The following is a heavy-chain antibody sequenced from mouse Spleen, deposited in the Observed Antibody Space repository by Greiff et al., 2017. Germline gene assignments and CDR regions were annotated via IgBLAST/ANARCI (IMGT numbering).Heavy chain of an antibody. V-gene: IGHV1-85*01. D-gene: IGHD2-4*01. J-gene: IGHJ3*01. CDR1: GYTFTSYD. CDR2: IYPRDGST. CDR3: AREGLIYYDYDGAWFAY. Sequence: VQLQQSGPELVKPGASVKLSCKASGYTFTSYDINWVKQRPGQGLEWIGWIYPRDGSTKYNEKFKGKATLTVDTSSSTAYMELHSLTSEDSAVYFCAREGLIYYDYDGAWFAYWGQGTLVTVSA.